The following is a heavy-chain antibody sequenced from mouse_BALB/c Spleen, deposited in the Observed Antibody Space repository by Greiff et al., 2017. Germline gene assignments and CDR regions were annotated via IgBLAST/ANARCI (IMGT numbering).Heavy chain of an antibody. V-gene: IGHV1-37*01. J-gene: IGHJ2*01. Sequence: EVQRVESGPELVKPGASVKISCKASGYSFTGYFMNWVKQSHGKSLEWIGRINPYNGDTFYNQKFKGKATLTVDKSSSTAHMELLSLTSEDSAVYYCGRGVEGNYGGDYFDYWGQGTTLTVSS. D-gene: IGHD2-1*01. CDR3: GRGVEGNYGGDYFDY. CDR2: INPYNGDT. CDR1: GYSFTGYF.